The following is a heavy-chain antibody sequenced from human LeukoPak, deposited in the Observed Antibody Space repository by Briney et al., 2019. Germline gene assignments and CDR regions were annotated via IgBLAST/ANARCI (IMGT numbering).Heavy chain of an antibody. V-gene: IGHV4-30-4*08. Sequence: SETLSLTCTVSGGSISSGGYYWSWIRQPPGKGLEWIGYIYYSGSTYYNPSLKSRVTISVDTSKNQFSLKLSSVTAADTAVYYCARDPPHYYDSSGRPIWGQGTLVTVSS. CDR1: GGSISSGGYY. J-gene: IGHJ4*02. CDR3: ARDPPHYYDSSGRPI. D-gene: IGHD3-22*01. CDR2: IYYSGST.